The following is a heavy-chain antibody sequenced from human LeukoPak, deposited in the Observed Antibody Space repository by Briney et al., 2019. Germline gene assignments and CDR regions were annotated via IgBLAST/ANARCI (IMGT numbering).Heavy chain of an antibody. CDR3: ARTRYSGSYGGADY. J-gene: IGHJ4*02. V-gene: IGHV3-20*01. CDR1: GFTLDAYG. CDR2: INWNGGST. D-gene: IGHD1-26*01. Sequence: GGSLRLSCAAPGFTLDAYGMTWVRQAPGKGLEWVSGINWNGGSTGYADSVKGRFTISRDNAKNSLYLQMNSLRAEDTALYHCARTRYSGSYGGADYWGQGTLITVSS.